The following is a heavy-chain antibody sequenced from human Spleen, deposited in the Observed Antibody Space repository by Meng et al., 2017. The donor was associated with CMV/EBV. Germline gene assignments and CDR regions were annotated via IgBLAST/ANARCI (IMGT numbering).Heavy chain of an antibody. CDR1: GFPFSSYA. CDR2: ISGSGAST. V-gene: IGHV3-23*01. Sequence: GGSLRLSCSASGFPFSSYAMSWVRQAPGKGLEWVSTISGSGASTYYADSVRGRFTISRDNSKSTLYLQMNSLRDEDTAIYYCAKPWRENDFWHYYYYGMNVWGHGTTVTVSS. CDR3: AKPWRENDFWHYYYYGMNV. J-gene: IGHJ6*02. D-gene: IGHD3-3*01.